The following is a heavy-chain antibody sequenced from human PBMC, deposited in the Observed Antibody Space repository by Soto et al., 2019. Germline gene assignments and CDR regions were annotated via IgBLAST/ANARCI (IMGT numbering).Heavy chain of an antibody. D-gene: IGHD5-12*01. CDR3: ARGLFSRDGYNYLADY. CDR2: INPNSGGT. V-gene: IGHV1-2*02. J-gene: IGHJ4*02. Sequence: ASVKVSCKASGYTFTGYYMHWVRHAPGQGLEWMGWINPNSGGTNYAQKFQGRVTMTRDTSISTAYMELSRLRSDDTAVFYCARGLFSRDGYNYLADYWGQGTLVTVSS. CDR1: GYTFTGYY.